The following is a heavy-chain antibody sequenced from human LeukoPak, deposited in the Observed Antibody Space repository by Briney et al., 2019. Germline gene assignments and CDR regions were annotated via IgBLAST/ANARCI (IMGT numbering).Heavy chain of an antibody. Sequence: PGGSLRLSCAASGFIFSDYGMHWVRLAPGKGLEWVGVTSSDGSNKFYADSVKGRFTVSRDNSKNTLYLQMNSLRAEDTAVYYCARVNDPDYSSSPGRLDLWGQGTLVTVYS. CDR1: GFIFSDYG. J-gene: IGHJ5*02. CDR3: ARVNDPDYSSSPGRLDL. V-gene: IGHV3-30*06. D-gene: IGHD3-22*01. CDR2: TSSDGSNK.